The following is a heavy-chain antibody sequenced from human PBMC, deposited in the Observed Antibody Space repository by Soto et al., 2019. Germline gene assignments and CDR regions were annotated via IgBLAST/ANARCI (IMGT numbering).Heavy chain of an antibody. CDR1: GFPFSTTD. D-gene: IGHD3-10*01. J-gene: IGHJ5*02. Sequence: QVLDSGGDLVQPGGSLRLYCTASGFPFSTTDMSWVRQAPGKGLEWGSTIDGSGGATHYTDSVKGRFTISRDNSKNTIFPPMSCLAADDTAIYCCAKNSGWFNTGGRGSLVTVSS. V-gene: IGHV3-23*01. CDR3: AKNSGWFNT. CDR2: IDGSGGAT.